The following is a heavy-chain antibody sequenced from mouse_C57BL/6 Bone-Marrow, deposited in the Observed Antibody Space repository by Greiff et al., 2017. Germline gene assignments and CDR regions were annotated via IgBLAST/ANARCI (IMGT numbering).Heavy chain of an antibody. CDR1: GYTFTSYG. CDR2: IYPRSGNT. J-gene: IGHJ2*01. CDR3: ARSLRYYGSSSFDY. V-gene: IGHV1-81*01. Sequence: QVQLQQSGAELARPGASVKLSCKASGYTFTSYGISWVKQRTGQGLAWIGEIYPRSGNTYYKEKFKGKATLTADKSSSTADMELRSLTSEDSAGYFCARSLRYYGSSSFDYWGQGTTLTVSS. D-gene: IGHD1-1*01.